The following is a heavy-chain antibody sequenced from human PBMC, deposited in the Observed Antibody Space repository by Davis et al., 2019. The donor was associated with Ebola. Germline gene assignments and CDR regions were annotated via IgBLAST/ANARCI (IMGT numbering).Heavy chain of an antibody. J-gene: IGHJ6*02. CDR3: ARGFGESPHYYYGMDV. D-gene: IGHD3-10*01. CDR2: IYYSGST. Sequence: LRLSCTVSGGSISSGGYYWSWIRQHPGKGLEWIGYIYYSGSTYYNPSLKSRVTISVDTSKNQFSLKLSSVTAADTAVYYCARGFGESPHYYYGMDVWGQGTTVTVSS. V-gene: IGHV4-31*03. CDR1: GGSISSGGYY.